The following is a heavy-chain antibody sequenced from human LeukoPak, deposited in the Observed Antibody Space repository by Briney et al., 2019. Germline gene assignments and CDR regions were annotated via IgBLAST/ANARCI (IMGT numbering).Heavy chain of an antibody. D-gene: IGHD1-26*01. J-gene: IGHJ3*01. Sequence: SETLSLTCTVSGGSISSSSYYWGWIRQPPGKGLEWIGSIYYSGSTYYNPSLKSRVTISVDTSKNQFSLKLSSVTAADTAVYYCARDQGGSSYRHAFDLWGQGTMVTVS. V-gene: IGHV4-39*02. CDR3: ARDQGGSSYRHAFDL. CDR2: IYYSGST. CDR1: GGSISSSSYY.